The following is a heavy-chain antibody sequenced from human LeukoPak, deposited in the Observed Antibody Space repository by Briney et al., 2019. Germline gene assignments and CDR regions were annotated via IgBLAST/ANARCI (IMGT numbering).Heavy chain of an antibody. CDR2: INAGNGNR. V-gene: IGHV1-3*03. CDR1: GYTFTSYT. CDR3: ARDSYHRSKYYYYMDV. J-gene: IGHJ6*03. Sequence: ASVKVSCKASGYTFTSYTIHWVRQAPGQRLEWMGWINAGNGNRKYSQEFQDRVTITRDTSASTAYMELSSLRSEDTAGYYCARDSYHRSKYYYYMDVWGKGTTVTISS. D-gene: IGHD2-2*01.